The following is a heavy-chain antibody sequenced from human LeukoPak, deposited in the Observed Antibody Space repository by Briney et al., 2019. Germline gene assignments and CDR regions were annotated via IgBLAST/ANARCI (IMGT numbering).Heavy chain of an antibody. V-gene: IGHV3-9*01. CDR2: ISWNSVNI. D-gene: IGHD5-24*01. Sequence: GGSLRLSCAASGFTFDVYAMRWVRQAPGKGLEWVSGISWNSVNIGHEDSVKGRFTISRDNAKNSLHLQMNSLRPEDTALYYCVKDRGLRNQWLQVTYDSWGQGTLVTVSS. CDR1: GFTFDVYA. J-gene: IGHJ4*02. CDR3: VKDRGLRNQWLQVTYDS.